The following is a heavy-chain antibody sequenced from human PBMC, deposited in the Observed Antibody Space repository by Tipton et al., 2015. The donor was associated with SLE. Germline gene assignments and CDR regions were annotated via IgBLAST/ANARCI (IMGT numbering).Heavy chain of an antibody. CDR2: IYYSGST. D-gene: IGHD3-3*01. CDR1: GGSIGSGDYY. Sequence: TLSLTCTVSGGSIGSGDYYWSWIRQPPGKGLEWIGYIYYSGSTYYNPSLKSRVTISVDTSKNQFSLKLSSVTAADTAVYYCARERSHTIFGVLTPDYFDYWGQGTLVTVSS. CDR3: ARERSHTIFGVLTPDYFDY. J-gene: IGHJ4*02. V-gene: IGHV4-30-4*08.